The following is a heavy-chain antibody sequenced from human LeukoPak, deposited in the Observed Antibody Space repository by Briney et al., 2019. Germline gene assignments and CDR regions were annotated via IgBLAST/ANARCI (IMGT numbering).Heavy chain of an antibody. CDR3: ARGRIAVAGVDAFDI. CDR2: INHSGST. J-gene: IGHJ3*02. D-gene: IGHD6-19*01. V-gene: IGHV4-34*01. CDR1: GGSFSGYY. Sequence: PSETLSLTCAVYGGSFSGYYWSWLRQPPGKGLEWVGEINHSGSTNYNPSLKSRVTISVDTSKNQFSLKLSSVTAADTAVYYCARGRIAVAGVDAFDIWGQGTMVTVSS.